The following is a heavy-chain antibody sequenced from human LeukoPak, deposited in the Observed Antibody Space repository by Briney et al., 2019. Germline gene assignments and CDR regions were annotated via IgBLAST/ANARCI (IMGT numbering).Heavy chain of an antibody. CDR3: ARGGAARPRGWFDP. CDR1: GGSLSGYY. V-gene: IGHV4-34*01. J-gene: IGHJ5*02. CDR2: INHSGST. Sequence: SETLSLTCAVYGGSLSGYYWSWIRQPPGKGLEWIGEINHSGSTNYNPSLKSRVTISVDTSKNQFSLKLSSVTAADTAVYYCARGGAARPRGWFDPWGQGILVTVSS. D-gene: IGHD6-6*01.